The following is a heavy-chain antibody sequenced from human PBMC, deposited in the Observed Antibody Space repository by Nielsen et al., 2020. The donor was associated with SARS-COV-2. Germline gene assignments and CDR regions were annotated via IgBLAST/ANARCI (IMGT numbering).Heavy chain of an antibody. Sequence: GSLRLSCAASGFTFSSYSMNWVRQAPGKGLEWVSSISSSSSYIYYADSVKGRFTISRDNAKNSLYLQMNSLRAEDTAVYYCAREEGYSGSYYVAFDIWGQGTMVTVSS. CDR2: ISSSSSYI. CDR1: GFTFSSYS. CDR3: AREEGYSGSYYVAFDI. J-gene: IGHJ3*02. V-gene: IGHV3-21*01. D-gene: IGHD1-26*01.